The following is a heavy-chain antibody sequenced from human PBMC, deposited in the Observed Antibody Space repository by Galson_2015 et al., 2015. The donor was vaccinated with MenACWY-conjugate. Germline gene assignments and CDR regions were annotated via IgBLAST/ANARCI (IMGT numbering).Heavy chain of an antibody. CDR3: AREQYGDYAR. Sequence: ETLSLTCTVSGGSISSSSYYWGWLRQPPGKGLEWIGSIYYSGSTYYNPSLKSRVTISVDTSKNQFSLKLSSVTAADTAVYYCAREQYGDYARWGQGTLVTVSS. J-gene: IGHJ4*02. CDR2: IYYSGST. CDR1: GGSISSSSYY. V-gene: IGHV4-39*07. D-gene: IGHD4-17*01.